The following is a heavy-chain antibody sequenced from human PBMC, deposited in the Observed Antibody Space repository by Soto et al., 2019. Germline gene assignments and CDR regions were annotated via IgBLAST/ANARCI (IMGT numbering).Heavy chain of an antibody. D-gene: IGHD5-18*01. V-gene: IGHV3-74*01. CDR1: GHTLSGYW. J-gene: IGHJ4*02. CDR2: ISDDGCNT. Sequence: EVQLVESGGGLVQPGGSLRLSCISSGHTLSGYWMHWFRQSPGKGLEWVARISDDGCNTNYADSVKGRFTISRDNARNTVYLQMDSLTADDTAVYHCVRDRWGNTYGPPDYWGQGTLVTVYS. CDR3: VRDRWGNTYGPPDY.